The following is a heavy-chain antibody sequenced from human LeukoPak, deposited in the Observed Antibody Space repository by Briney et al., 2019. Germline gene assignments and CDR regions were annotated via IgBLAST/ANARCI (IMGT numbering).Heavy chain of an antibody. CDR3: ARDGIGRGFDY. CDR2: ISSSSSYI. D-gene: IGHD1-26*01. Sequence: GGSLRLSCAVSGFTFSSYSMNWVRQAPGKGLEWVSSISSSSSYIYYADSVKGRFTISRDNAKNSLYLQMNSLRAEDTAVYYCARDGIGRGFDYWGQGTLVTVSS. CDR1: GFTFSSYS. J-gene: IGHJ4*02. V-gene: IGHV3-21*01.